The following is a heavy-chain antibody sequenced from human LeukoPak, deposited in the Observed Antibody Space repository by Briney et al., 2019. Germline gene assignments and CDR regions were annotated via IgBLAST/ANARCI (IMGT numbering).Heavy chain of an antibody. V-gene: IGHV3-30*02. D-gene: IGHD6-6*01. CDR2: IRYDGSNK. J-gene: IGHJ4*02. CDR1: GFTFSSYG. CDR3: AKDLTRIAARDFDY. Sequence: GSLRLSCAASGFTFSSYGMHWVRQAPGKGLEWVAFIRYDGSNKYYADSVKGRFTISRDNSKNTLYLQMNSLRAEDTAVYYCAKDLTRIAARDFDYWGQGTLVTVSS.